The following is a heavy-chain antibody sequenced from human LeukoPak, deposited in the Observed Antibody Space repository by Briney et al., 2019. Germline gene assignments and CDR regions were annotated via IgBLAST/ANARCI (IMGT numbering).Heavy chain of an antibody. J-gene: IGHJ4*02. CDR2: IYWDDDK. Sequence: SGPTLVKPTQTLTLTCTFSGFSLSTSGVGVGWIRQPPGKALEWLSLIYWDDDKRYSASLKSRLSISEDTSKKQVVLTMTNMDPVDTATYYCARRIRSTWYGGYGNDYFDYWGQGTLVTVSS. CDR1: GFSLSTSGVG. CDR3: ARRIRSTWYGGYGNDYFDY. D-gene: IGHD3-22*01. V-gene: IGHV2-5*02.